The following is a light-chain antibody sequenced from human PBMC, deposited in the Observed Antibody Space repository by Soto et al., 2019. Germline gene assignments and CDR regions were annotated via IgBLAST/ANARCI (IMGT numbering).Light chain of an antibody. CDR3: QQYGSTPWA. CDR2: GAS. Sequence: EIVLTQSPGTLSLSPGERATLSCRASQSVSSSYLAWYQQKPGQAPRLLIYGASSRATGIPDRFSGSGSGTDVTLTISILELEDFAEYYCQQYGSTPWAFGQGTKVEVK. V-gene: IGKV3-20*01. J-gene: IGKJ1*01. CDR1: QSVSSSY.